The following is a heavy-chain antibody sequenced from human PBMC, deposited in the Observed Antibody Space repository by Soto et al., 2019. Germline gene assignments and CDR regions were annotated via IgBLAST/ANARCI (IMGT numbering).Heavy chain of an antibody. Sequence: VQLLESGGGFVQPGGSLRLSCATSGFRFSDFAMTWVRQAPGRGLEWVSAITGTASSTYYADSVKGRFTISRDNSKNTLYLQISSLRAEDTAIYYCAKGAEGYVVSSLDSWGQGTLVTVSS. J-gene: IGHJ4*02. CDR1: GFRFSDFA. CDR3: AKGAEGYVVSSLDS. CDR2: ITGTASST. V-gene: IGHV3-23*01. D-gene: IGHD5-12*01.